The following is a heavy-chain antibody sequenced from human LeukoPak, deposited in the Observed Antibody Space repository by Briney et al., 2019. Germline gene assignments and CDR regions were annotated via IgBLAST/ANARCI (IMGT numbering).Heavy chain of an antibody. J-gene: IGHJ4*02. CDR2: IIPIFGTA. V-gene: IGHV1-69*05. CDR3: AKDPTDSSGYYFGY. CDR1: GGTFSSYA. Sequence: GASVKVSCKASGGTFSSYAISWVRQAPGQGLEWMGGIIPIFGTANYAQKFQGRVTITTDESTSTAYMELSSLRSEDTAVYYCAKDPTDSSGYYFGYWGQGTLVTVSS. D-gene: IGHD3-22*01.